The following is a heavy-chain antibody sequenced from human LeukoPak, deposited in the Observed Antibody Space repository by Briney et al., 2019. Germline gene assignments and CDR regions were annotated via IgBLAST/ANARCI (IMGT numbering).Heavy chain of an antibody. D-gene: IGHD5-18*01. CDR3: AGGRSAMAEGY. CDR1: GGSISSGSYY. V-gene: IGHV4-61*02. Sequence: SQTLSLTCIVSGGSISSGSYYWSWIRQPAGKGLEWIGRIYSSGSINYNPSLKSRVTISLDTSKNQFSLKLRSVTAADTAVYYCAGGRSAMAEGYWGQGTLVTVSS. J-gene: IGHJ4*02. CDR2: IYSSGSI.